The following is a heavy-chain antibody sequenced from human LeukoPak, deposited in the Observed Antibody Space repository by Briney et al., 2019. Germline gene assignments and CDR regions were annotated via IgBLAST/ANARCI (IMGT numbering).Heavy chain of an antibody. J-gene: IGHJ4*02. D-gene: IGHD3-16*01. CDR3: AKATGAFSYDTPDY. V-gene: IGHV3-7*03. Sequence: PGGSLRLSCAASGFTFSSYWMSWVRQAPGKGLEWVANIKQDGSEKYYVDSVKGRFTISRDNAKNSLYLQMNSLRAEDTAVYYCAKATGAFSYDTPDYWGQGTLVTVSS. CDR2: IKQDGSEK. CDR1: GFTFSSYW.